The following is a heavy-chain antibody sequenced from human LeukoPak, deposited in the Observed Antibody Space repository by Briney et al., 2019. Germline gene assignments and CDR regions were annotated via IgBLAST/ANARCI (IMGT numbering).Heavy chain of an antibody. D-gene: IGHD3-10*01. Sequence: PSETLSLTCAVYGGSFSGYYWSWIRQPPGKGLEWIGEINHSGSTNYNPSLKSRVTISVDTSKNQFSLKLSSVTAADTAVYYCARGGSGSYYNDVNWFDPWGQGTLVTVSS. CDR3: ARGGSGSYYNDVNWFDP. CDR2: INHSGST. V-gene: IGHV4-34*01. J-gene: IGHJ5*02. CDR1: GGSFSGYY.